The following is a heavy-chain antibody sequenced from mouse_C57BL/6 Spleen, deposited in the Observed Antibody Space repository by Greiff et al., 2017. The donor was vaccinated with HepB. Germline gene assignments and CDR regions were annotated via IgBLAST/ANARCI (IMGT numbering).Heavy chain of an antibody. CDR2: IYPGDGDT. CDR3: ARGGRGDYAMDY. CDR1: GYAFSSYW. J-gene: IGHJ4*01. Sequence: VQLQQSGAELVKPGASVKISCKASGYAFSSYWMNWVKQRPGKGLEWIGQIYPGDGDTNYNGKFKGKATLTADKSSSTAYMQLSSLTSEDSAVYCCARGGRGDYAMDYWGQGTSVTVSS. V-gene: IGHV1-80*01.